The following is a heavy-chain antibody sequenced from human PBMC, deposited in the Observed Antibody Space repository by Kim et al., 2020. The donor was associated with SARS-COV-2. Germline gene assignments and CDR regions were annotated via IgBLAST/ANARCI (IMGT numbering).Heavy chain of an antibody. V-gene: IGHV3-21*01. CDR2: ISSSSSYI. CDR3: ASRGYMVWGVISDAFDI. Sequence: GGSLRLSCAASGFTFSSYSMNWVRRAPGKGLEWVSSISSSSSYIYYADSVKGRFTISRDNAKNSLYLQMNSLRAEDTAVYYCASRGYMVWGVISDAFDIWGQGTMVTVSS. D-gene: IGHD3-10*01. J-gene: IGHJ3*02. CDR1: GFTFSSYS.